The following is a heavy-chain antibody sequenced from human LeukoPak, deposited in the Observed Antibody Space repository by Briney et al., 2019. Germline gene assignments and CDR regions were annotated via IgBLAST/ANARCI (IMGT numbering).Heavy chain of an antibody. CDR2: IYSDGST. V-gene: IGHV3-66*01. Sequence: GGSLRLPCATSGFTVSNKYMTWVRQAPGKGLEWVSVIYSDGSTYYADSVRGRFTISRDNTKNTLYLQMNSLRAEDTAVYYCARVQDSGLFRWYWGQGTLVTVSS. CDR1: GFTVSNKY. D-gene: IGHD1-26*01. J-gene: IGHJ4*02. CDR3: ARVQDSGLFRWY.